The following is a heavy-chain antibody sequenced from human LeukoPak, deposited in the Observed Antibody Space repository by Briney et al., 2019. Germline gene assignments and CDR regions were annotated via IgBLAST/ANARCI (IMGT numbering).Heavy chain of an antibody. CDR3: ARPYSSTLGGRYFDL. CDR1: GFTFSDYY. Sequence: GGSLRHSCAASGFTFSDYYMSWTRQAPGKGLEWVSYISSSGSTIYYADSVKGRFTISRDNAKNSLYLQMNSLRAEDTAVYYCARPYSSTLGGRYFDLWGRGTLVTVSS. CDR2: ISSSGSTI. V-gene: IGHV3-11*01. D-gene: IGHD6-13*01. J-gene: IGHJ2*01.